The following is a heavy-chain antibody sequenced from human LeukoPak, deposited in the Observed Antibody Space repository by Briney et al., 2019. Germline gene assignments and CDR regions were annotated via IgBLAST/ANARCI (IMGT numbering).Heavy chain of an antibody. V-gene: IGHV3-7*01. CDR3: VRSGCPPTFYYYYGMDV. J-gene: IGHJ6*02. Sequence: GGSLRLSCAASGFTFSSYWMSWVRQAPGKGLEWVANIKQGGTEKFYVDSVKGRFTISRDNAKNSLYLQMNSLRAEDTAVYYCVRSGCPPTFYYYYGMDVWGQGTTVTVSS. CDR1: GFTFSSYW. CDR2: IKQGGTEK.